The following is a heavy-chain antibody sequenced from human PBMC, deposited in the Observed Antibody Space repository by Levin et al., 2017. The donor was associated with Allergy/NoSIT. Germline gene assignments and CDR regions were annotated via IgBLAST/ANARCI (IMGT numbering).Heavy chain of an antibody. CDR1: GFTFSNYA. V-gene: IGHV3-23*01. CDR3: AKDRDKHGWDFDY. Sequence: GGSLRLSCGASGFTFSNYAMNWVRQAPGKGLEWVSSIGNSGGNTYYADSVKGRFTISRDNSKDTLYLQMNRLRAEDTAVYYCAKDRDKHGWDFDYWCRGTLVTVSS. J-gene: IGHJ4*02. CDR2: IGNSGGNT. D-gene: IGHD6-19*01.